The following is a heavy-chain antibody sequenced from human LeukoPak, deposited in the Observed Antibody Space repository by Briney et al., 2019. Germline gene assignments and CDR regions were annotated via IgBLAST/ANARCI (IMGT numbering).Heavy chain of an antibody. J-gene: IGHJ4*02. CDR2: IKQDGRKK. CDR1: GFTFTNYW. D-gene: IGHD6-13*01. Sequence: GGSLRLSCAASGFTFTNYWIRSVRQAPGKGLEWVPNIKQDGRKKHDVDCVKGRFTIERDNTKKSLYLQMNSLRDEDTAVYYCTTSYSSSWYASGTDYWGQGTLVTVSS. V-gene: IGHV3-7*01. CDR3: TTSYSSSWYASGTDY.